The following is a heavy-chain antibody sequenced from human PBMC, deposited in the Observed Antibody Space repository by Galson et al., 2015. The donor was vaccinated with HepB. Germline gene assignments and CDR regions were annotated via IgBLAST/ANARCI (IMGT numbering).Heavy chain of an antibody. J-gene: IGHJ6*03. CDR3: ARGPSNQLLYTAPGGGGEYYYYYMDV. CDR1: GYTFTSYG. CDR2: ISAYNGNT. Sequence: SVKVSCKASGYTFTSYGISWVRQAPGQGLEWMGWISAYNGNTNYAQKLQGRVTMTTDTSTSTAYMELRSLRSDDTAVYYCARGPSNQLLYTAPGGGGEYYYYYMDVWGKGTTVTVSS. D-gene: IGHD2-2*02. V-gene: IGHV1-18*01.